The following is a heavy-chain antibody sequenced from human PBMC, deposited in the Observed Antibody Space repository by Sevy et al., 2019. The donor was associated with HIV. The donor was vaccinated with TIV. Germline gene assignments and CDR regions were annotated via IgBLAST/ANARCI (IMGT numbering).Heavy chain of an antibody. D-gene: IGHD6-13*01. J-gene: IGHJ6*03. CDR2: ISSSSSTI. CDR3: ARDRKAAAGNGNYYYMDV. V-gene: IGHV3-48*02. CDR1: GFTFSSYS. Sequence: GGSLRLSCAASGFTFSSYSMNWVRQAPGKGLEWVSYISSSSSTIYYADSVKGRFTISRDNAKNSLYLQMNSLRDEDTAVYYCARDRKAAAGNGNYYYMDVWGKGTTVTVS.